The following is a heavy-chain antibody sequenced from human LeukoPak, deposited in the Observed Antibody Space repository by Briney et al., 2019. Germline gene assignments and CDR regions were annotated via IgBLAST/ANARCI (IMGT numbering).Heavy chain of an antibody. V-gene: IGHV1-46*01. CDR1: GYTFTSYY. Sequence: ASVKVSCKASGYTFTSYYMHWVRQAPGQGLEWMGIINPSGGSTSYAQKFQGRVTMTRDTSTSTVYMELSSLRSEDTAVCYCARVYSGYDYVDYWGQGTLVTVSS. CDR3: ARVYSGYDYVDY. CDR2: INPSGGST. J-gene: IGHJ4*02. D-gene: IGHD5-12*01.